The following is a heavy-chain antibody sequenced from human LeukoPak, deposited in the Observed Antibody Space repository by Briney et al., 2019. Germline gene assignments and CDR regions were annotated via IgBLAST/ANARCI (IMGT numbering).Heavy chain of an antibody. D-gene: IGHD5-12*01. Sequence: HAGGSLRLSCAASGFTFSSYWMSWVRQAPGKGLEWVSNIKQDGSEKYYVDSVKGRFTISRDNAKTSLYLQMNSLRAEDTAVYYCARDRVGYDYERGAFDIWGQGTMVTVSS. J-gene: IGHJ3*02. CDR2: IKQDGSEK. CDR1: GFTFSSYW. V-gene: IGHV3-7*01. CDR3: ARDRVGYDYERGAFDI.